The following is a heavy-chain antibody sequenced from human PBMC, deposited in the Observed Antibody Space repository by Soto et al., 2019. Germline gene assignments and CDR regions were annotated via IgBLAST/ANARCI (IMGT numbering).Heavy chain of an antibody. CDR3: AHSASVPCCYYFDS. J-gene: IGHJ4*02. D-gene: IGHD1-26*01. V-gene: IGHV2-5*01. CDR2: LYWNDDR. CDR1: GFSLSSIGVA. Sequence: SGPTLVNPTQTLTLTCTFSGFSLSSIGVAVGWIRQPPGKALEWLALLYWNDDRRYSPSLKSRLTITKDPSRNQVVLTMTNMDPADTATYYCAHSASVPCCYYFDSWGQGTLVTVSS.